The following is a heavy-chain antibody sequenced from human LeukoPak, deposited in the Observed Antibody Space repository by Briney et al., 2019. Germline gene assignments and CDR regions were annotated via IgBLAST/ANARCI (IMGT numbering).Heavy chain of an antibody. D-gene: IGHD3-3*01. J-gene: IGHJ4*02. V-gene: IGHV3-23*01. CDR2: ISGSGGST. CDR1: GFTFSSYA. CDR3: AKDGSWSGYTRTYYFDY. Sequence: GGSLRLSCAASGFTFSSYAMSWVRQAPGKGLEWVSAISGSGGSTYYADSVKGRFTISRDNSKNTLYLQMNSLRAVDTAVYYCAKDGSWSGYTRTYYFDYWGQGTLVTVSS.